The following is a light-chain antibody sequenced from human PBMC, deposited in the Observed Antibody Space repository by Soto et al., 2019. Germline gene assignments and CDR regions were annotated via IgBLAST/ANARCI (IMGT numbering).Light chain of an antibody. CDR2: AAS. V-gene: IGKV3-20*01. J-gene: IGKJ5*01. Sequence: IVLTQSPGTLSLSPGERATLSCRASQSVSSGSLAWYQQKPGQAPRLLIYAASSRATGIPDRFSGSGSGTDFTLTISRVEPEDFAVYYCQQYGRSPRTFGQGTRLEIK. CDR3: QQYGRSPRT. CDR1: QSVSSGS.